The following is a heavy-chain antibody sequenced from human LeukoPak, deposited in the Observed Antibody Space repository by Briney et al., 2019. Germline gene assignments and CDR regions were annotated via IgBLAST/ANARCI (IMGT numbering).Heavy chain of an antibody. CDR2: INPNSGGT. CDR3: ARADRLHGGPYLIGP. CDR1: GYSFTDYH. D-gene: IGHD3-16*01. V-gene: IGHV1-2*02. J-gene: IGHJ5*02. Sequence: ASVTVSCKASGYSFTDYHMHWVRQAPGQGLEWMGWINPNSGGTGSAQKFQGRITMTRDTSITTVYMEVSWLTSDDTAIYYCARADRLHGGPYLIGPWGQGTLGTVSA.